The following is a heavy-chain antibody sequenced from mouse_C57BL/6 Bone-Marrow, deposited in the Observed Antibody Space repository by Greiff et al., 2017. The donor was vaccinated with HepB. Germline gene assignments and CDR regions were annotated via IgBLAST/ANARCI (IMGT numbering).Heavy chain of an antibody. CDR1: GFTFSDYG. V-gene: IGHV5-17*01. J-gene: IGHJ2*01. D-gene: IGHD2-5*01. Sequence: EVHLVESGGGLVKPGGSLKLSCAASGFTFSDYGMHWVRQAPEKGLEWVAYISSGSSTIYYADTVKGRITISRDNAKNTLFLQMTSLRSEDTAMYYCARPDSDYLYFDYWGQGTTLTVSS. CDR2: ISSGSSTI. CDR3: ARPDSDYLYFDY.